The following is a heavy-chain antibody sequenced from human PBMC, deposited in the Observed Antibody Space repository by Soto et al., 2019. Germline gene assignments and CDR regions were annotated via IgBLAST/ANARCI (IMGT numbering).Heavy chain of an antibody. V-gene: IGHV4-39*01. D-gene: IGHD6-19*01. CDR3: ASSGWEYRAYYYYYYGMDV. Sequence: PSETLSLTCTVSGGSISSSSYYWGWIRQPPGKGLEWIGSIYYSGSTYYNPSLKSRVTISVDTSKNQFSLKLSSVTAADTAVYYCASSGWEYRAYYYYYYGMDVWGQGTTVTVSS. J-gene: IGHJ6*02. CDR2: IYYSGST. CDR1: GGSISSSSYY.